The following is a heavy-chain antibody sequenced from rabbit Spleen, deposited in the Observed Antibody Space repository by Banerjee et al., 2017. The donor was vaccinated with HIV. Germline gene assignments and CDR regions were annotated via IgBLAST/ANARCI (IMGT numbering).Heavy chain of an antibody. CDR1: GVSFSAGYY. V-gene: IGHV1S40*01. CDR3: ASGYSDVVLDL. D-gene: IGHD1-1*01. Sequence: QSLEESGGDLVKPGASLTLTCIASGVSFSAGYYVGWVRQAPGKGLEWIGCIGAGGGGTWYATWAKGRFTFSKTSSTTVTLQMTSLTAADTATYFCASGYSDVVLDLWGPGTLVTVS. J-gene: IGHJ4*01. CDR2: IGAGGGGT.